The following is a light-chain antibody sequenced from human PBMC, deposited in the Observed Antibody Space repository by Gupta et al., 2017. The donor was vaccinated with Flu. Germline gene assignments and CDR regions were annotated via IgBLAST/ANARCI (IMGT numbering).Light chain of an antibody. CDR1: QDSDKF. J-gene: IGKJ1*01. Sequence: PSSLSASIGDRVTITCRARQDSDKFLDWYQQKPGKAPRLLIVAASSMEGGVPSRFSGSGAGTEFTLTISRRQAEDFATYYCQQQDSPPKTFGRGTXVEIK. V-gene: IGKV1-39*01. CDR2: AAS. CDR3: QQQDSPPKT.